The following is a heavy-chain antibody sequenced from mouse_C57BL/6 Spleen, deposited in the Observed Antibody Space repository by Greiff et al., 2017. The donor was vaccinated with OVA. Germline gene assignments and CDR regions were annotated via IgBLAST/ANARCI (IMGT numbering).Heavy chain of an antibody. CDR3: ARYDGTLYAMDY. Sequence: QVQLQQPGAELVRPGTSVKLSCKASGYTFTSYWMHWVKQRPGQGLEWIGVIDPSDSYTNYNQKFKGKATLTVDTSSSTAYMQLSSLTSEDSAVYYCARYDGTLYAMDYWGQGTSVTVSS. J-gene: IGHJ4*01. CDR1: GYTFTSYW. D-gene: IGHD2-14*01. CDR2: IDPSDSYT. V-gene: IGHV1-59*01.